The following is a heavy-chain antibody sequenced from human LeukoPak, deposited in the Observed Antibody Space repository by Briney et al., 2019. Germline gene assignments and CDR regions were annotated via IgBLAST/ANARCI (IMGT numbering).Heavy chain of an antibody. CDR2: VYYSGST. V-gene: IGHV4-59*01. CDR1: GGSISRYY. CDR3: ARETYYDSSGYLVDY. Sequence: SETLSLTCTVSGGSISRYYWSWIRQPPGKGLEWLGYVYYSGSTNYNPSLKSRVTISVDTSKNQFSLKLSSVTAADTAVYYCARETYYDSSGYLVDYWGQGTLVTVSS. J-gene: IGHJ4*02. D-gene: IGHD3-22*01.